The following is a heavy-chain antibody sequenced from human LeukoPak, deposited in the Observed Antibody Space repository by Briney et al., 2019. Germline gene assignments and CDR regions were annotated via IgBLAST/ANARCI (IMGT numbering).Heavy chain of an antibody. J-gene: IGHJ4*02. CDR2: IYHSGST. CDR3: AREVVVVVAARGAFDY. D-gene: IGHD2-15*01. Sequence: SETLSLTCAVSGYSISSGYYWGWIRQPPWKGLEWIGSIYHSGSTYYNPSLKSRVTISVDTSKNQFSLKLSSVTAADTAVYYCAREVVVVVAARGAFDYWGQGTLVTVSS. CDR1: GYSISSGYY. V-gene: IGHV4-38-2*02.